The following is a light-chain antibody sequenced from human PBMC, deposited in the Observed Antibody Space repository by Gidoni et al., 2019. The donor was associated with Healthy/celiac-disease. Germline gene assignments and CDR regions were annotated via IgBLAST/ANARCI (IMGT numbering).Light chain of an antibody. J-gene: IGKJ1*01. Sequence: IVMTQSPDSLPVSLGERATINCKSSQSVLYSSNNKNYLAWYQQTPGQPPKLLIYWASTRESGVPDRFSGSGSGTDFTLTSSRLQAEDVAGYYCQQYYSTPWTFGQGTKVEIK. V-gene: IGKV4-1*01. CDR1: QSVLYSSNNKNY. CDR2: WAS. CDR3: QQYYSTPWT.